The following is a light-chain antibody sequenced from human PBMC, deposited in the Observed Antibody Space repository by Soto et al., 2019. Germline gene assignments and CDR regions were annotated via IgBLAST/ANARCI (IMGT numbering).Light chain of an antibody. Sequence: QSVLTQPASVSGSPGQSITISCTGTSSDVGGYNYVSWYQQQPGKAPKLMIYEVNNRPSGVSNRFSGSKSGNTASLTISGLQAEDEADYYCSSFTRSSTWLFGGGTKQTVL. CDR3: SSFTRSSTWL. J-gene: IGLJ3*02. CDR2: EVN. CDR1: SSDVGGYNY. V-gene: IGLV2-14*01.